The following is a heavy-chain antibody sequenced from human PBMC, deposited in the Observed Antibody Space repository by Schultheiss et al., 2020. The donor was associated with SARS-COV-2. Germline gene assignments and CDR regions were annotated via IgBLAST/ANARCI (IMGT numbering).Heavy chain of an antibody. V-gene: IGHV4-4*02. Sequence: SETLSLTCAVSGDSISSSNWWSWVRQPPGKGLEWIGEIFRNGNTNYNPSLKSRVTISVDKSKNQFSLKLTSVTAADTAVYYCGRGRNYVGIWGQGTMVTVSS. CDR3: GRGRNYVGI. D-gene: IGHD1-7*01. CDR2: IFRNGNT. CDR1: GDSISSSNW. J-gene: IGHJ3*02.